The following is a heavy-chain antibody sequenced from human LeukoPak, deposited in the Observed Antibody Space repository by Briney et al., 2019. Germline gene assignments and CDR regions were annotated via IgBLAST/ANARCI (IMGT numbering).Heavy chain of an antibody. J-gene: IGHJ4*02. CDR2: VSSDERTT. CDR3: ARGGSDIATAHEY. Sequence: GGSLRLSCAASGFSFSSYWMHWVRQAPGEGLVWVSRVSSDERTTSYADSVKGRFTVSRDNAKNTVYLQMNSLGVEDTAVYYCARGGSDIATAHEYWGQGTLVTVSS. V-gene: IGHV3-74*01. CDR1: GFSFSSYW. D-gene: IGHD1-26*01.